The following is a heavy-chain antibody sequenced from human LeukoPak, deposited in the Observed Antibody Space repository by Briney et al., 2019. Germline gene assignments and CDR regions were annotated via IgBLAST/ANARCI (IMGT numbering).Heavy chain of an antibody. V-gene: IGHV1-46*01. J-gene: IGHJ6*03. CDR3: ARGGASGGYSSGWYGYYYYYYMDV. D-gene: IGHD6-19*01. CDR1: GYTFTSYY. CDR2: SNPSGGST. Sequence: GASVKVSCKASGYTFTSYYMHWVRQAPGQGLEWMGISNPSGGSTSYAQKFQGRVTMTRDTSISTAYMELSRLRSDDTAVYYCARGGASGGYSSGWYGYYYYYYMDVWGKGTTVTVSS.